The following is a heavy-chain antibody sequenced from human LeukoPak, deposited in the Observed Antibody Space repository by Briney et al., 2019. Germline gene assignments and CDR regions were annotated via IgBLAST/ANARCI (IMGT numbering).Heavy chain of an antibody. Sequence: ASVKVSCKASGYTFTSYDINWVRQATGQGLEWMGWMNPNSGNTGYAQKFQGRVTITRNTSISTAYMELSSLRSEDTAVYYCARDGAAAGSNDYYYYYYVDVWGKGTTVTVSS. CDR3: ARDGAAAGSNDYYYYYYVDV. D-gene: IGHD6-13*01. V-gene: IGHV1-8*03. CDR1: GYTFTSYD. J-gene: IGHJ6*03. CDR2: MNPNSGNT.